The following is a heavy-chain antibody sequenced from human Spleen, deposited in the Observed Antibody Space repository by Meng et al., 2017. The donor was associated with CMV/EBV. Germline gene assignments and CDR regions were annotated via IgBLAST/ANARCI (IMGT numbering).Heavy chain of an antibody. CDR2: INNSGST. J-gene: IGHJ6*02. Sequence: SETLSLTCAVYGGSFSGYYLSWIRQSPGKGLEWIGEINNSGSTNYIPSLRSRVTISLDTSNKQVSLRLTSVTAADTAVYYCASGVGVYDFWSGPSFERGMDVWGQGTTVTVSS. CDR3: ASGVGVYDFWSGPSFERGMDV. D-gene: IGHD3-3*01. V-gene: IGHV4-34*01. CDR1: GGSFSGYY.